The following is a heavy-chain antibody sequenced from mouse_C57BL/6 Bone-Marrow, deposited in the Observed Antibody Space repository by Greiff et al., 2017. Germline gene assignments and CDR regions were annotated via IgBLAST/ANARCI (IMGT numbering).Heavy chain of an antibody. V-gene: IGHV1-55*01. Sequence: QVQLQQPGAELVKPGASVKMSCKASGYTFTSYWITWVKQRPGQGLEWIGDIYPGSGSTNYNEKFKSKATLTVDTSSSPAYMQISSLTSEDSAVYYCARGAYGSSYDYWGQGTTLTVSS. J-gene: IGHJ2*01. D-gene: IGHD1-1*01. CDR2: IYPGSGST. CDR1: GYTFTSYW. CDR3: ARGAYGSSYDY.